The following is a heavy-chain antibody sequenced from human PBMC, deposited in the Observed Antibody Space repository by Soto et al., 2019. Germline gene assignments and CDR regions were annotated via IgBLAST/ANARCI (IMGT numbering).Heavy chain of an antibody. V-gene: IGHV1-18*01. CDR2: ISAYNGKT. CDR3: ARESANYGQSGKFYY. Sequence: QVQLVQSGAEVKNPGASLKVSCKASGYNFIGFGLSWLRQATGQGLAWMGWISAYNGKTNSAQNLQGRLTLTIDTSTTTPYRELESLTSDDTAVYYCARESANYGQSGKFYYWGQGTLVTVSA. J-gene: IGHJ4*02. D-gene: IGHD4-17*01. CDR1: GYNFIGFG.